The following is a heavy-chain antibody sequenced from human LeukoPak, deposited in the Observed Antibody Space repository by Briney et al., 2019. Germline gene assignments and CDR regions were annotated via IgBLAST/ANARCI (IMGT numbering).Heavy chain of an antibody. CDR3: ARASHDYGDYSHFDY. CDR2: IYYSGST. J-gene: IGHJ4*02. Sequence: PSETLSLTCAAYGGSFSGYYWGWIRQPPGKGLEWIGSIYYSGSTYYNPSLKSRVTISVDKSKKHFSLKMTSVTAADTAVYYCARASHDYGDYSHFDYWGQGTLVTVSS. CDR1: GGSFSGYY. D-gene: IGHD4-17*01. V-gene: IGHV4-34*01.